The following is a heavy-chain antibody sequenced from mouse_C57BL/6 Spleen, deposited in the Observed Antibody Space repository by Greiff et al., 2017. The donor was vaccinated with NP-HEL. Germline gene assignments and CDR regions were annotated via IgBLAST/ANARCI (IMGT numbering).Heavy chain of an antibody. D-gene: IGHD1-1*01. Sequence: EVQLQQSGPELVKPGASVKISCKASGYSFTGYYMNWVKQSPEKSLEWIGEINPSTGGTTYNQKFKAKATLTVDKSSSTAYMQLKSLTSEDSAVYYCALYGSTYFDYWGQGTTLTVSS. CDR1: GYSFTGYY. CDR2: INPSTGGT. J-gene: IGHJ2*01. CDR3: ALYGSTYFDY. V-gene: IGHV1-42*01.